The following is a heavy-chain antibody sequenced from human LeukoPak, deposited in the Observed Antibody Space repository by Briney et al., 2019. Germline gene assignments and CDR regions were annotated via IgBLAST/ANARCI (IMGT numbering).Heavy chain of an antibody. Sequence: GGSLRLSCAASGFTFSHYLIHWVRQAPGKGLEWVAVIWYDGSNKYYAESVKGRFTISRDNSKNTLYLQMTDLRAEDTAVYFCARGDLMGATDYWGQGTLVTVSS. CDR3: ARGDLMGATDY. CDR1: GFTFSHYL. V-gene: IGHV3-33*01. CDR2: IWYDGSNK. D-gene: IGHD1-26*01. J-gene: IGHJ4*02.